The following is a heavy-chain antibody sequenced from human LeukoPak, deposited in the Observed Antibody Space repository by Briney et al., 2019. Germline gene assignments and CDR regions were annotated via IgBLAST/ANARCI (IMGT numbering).Heavy chain of an antibody. CDR2: INHSGST. D-gene: IGHD6-19*01. J-gene: IGHJ5*02. CDR1: GGSFSGYY. CDR3: ARATTLQWLGNWFDP. V-gene: IGHV4-34*01. Sequence: SETLSLTCAVYGGSFSGYYWSWIRQPPGKGLEWIGEINHSGSTNYNPSLKSRVTISVDTSKNQFSLKLSSVTAADTAVYYCARATTLQWLGNWFDPWGQGTLVTVSS.